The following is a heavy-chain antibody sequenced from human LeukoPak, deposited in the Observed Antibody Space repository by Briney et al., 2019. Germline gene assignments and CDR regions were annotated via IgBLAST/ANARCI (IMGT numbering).Heavy chain of an antibody. V-gene: IGHV1-46*01. CDR1: GYTFTSYY. J-gene: IGHJ5*02. CDR2: INPSGGST. CDR3: ARTYYYDSGSDNWFDP. Sequence: ASVKASCKASGYTFTSYYMHWVRQAPGQGLEWMGIINPSGGSTSYAQKFQGRVTMTRDMSTSTVYMELSSLRSEDTAVYYCARTYYYDSGSDNWFDPWGQGTLVTVSS. D-gene: IGHD3-10*01.